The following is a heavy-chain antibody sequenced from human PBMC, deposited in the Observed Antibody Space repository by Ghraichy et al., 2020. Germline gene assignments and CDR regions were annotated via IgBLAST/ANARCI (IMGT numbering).Heavy chain of an antibody. CDR3: ARGPSYGSGSYYSYYFDY. CDR2: INHSGST. J-gene: IGHJ4*02. CDR1: GGSFSGYY. Sequence: ESLNITCAVYGGSFSGYYWSWIRQPPGKGLEWIGEINHSGSTNYNPSLKSRVTISVDTSKNQFSLKLSSVTAADTAVYYCARGPSYGSGSYYSYYFDYWGQGTLVTVSS. D-gene: IGHD3-10*01. V-gene: IGHV4-34*01.